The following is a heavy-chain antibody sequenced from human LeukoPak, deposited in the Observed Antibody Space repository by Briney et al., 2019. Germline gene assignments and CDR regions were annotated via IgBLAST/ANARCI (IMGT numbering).Heavy chain of an antibody. Sequence: SETLSLTCAVYGGSFSGYYWSWIRQHPGKGLEWIGYIYYSGSTNYNPSLKSRVTISVDTSKNQFSLKLSSVTAADTAVYYCARAASGGATPFDYWGQGTLVTVSS. D-gene: IGHD1-26*01. CDR3: ARAASGGATPFDY. J-gene: IGHJ4*02. V-gene: IGHV4-34*01. CDR1: GGSFSGYY. CDR2: IYYSGST.